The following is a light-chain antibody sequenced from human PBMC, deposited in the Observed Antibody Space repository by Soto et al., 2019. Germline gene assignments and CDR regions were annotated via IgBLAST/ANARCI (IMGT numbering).Light chain of an antibody. CDR2: DAS. CDR1: QSVSSY. J-gene: IGKJ1*01. Sequence: IELTHSPGTLSLSPGEIATLSCRASQSVSSYLAWYQQKPGQAPRLLIYDASNRATGIPARFSGSGSGTDFTLTISRLEPEDFAVYYCQQYGSSPPTWTFGQGTKVDNK. V-gene: IGKV3-20*01. CDR3: QQYGSSPPTWT.